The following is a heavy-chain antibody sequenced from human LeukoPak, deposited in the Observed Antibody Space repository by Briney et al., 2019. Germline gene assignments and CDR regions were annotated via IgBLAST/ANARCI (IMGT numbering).Heavy chain of an antibody. V-gene: IGHV3-30*02. D-gene: IGHD2-15*01. J-gene: IGHJ2*01. Sequence: GGSLRLSCAASGFTFRDYGMHWVRQAPGKGLEWVAFLRFDGTIKFYEDSVKGRFTISRDNPKNTLYLQMNSLRAEDTAVYYCATRPDCSGGSCLYWYFDLWGRGTLVTVSS. CDR1: GFTFRDYG. CDR2: LRFDGTIK. CDR3: ATRPDCSGGSCLYWYFDL.